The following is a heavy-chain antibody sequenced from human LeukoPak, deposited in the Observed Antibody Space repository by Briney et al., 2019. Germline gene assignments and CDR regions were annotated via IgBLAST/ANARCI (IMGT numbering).Heavy chain of an antibody. V-gene: IGHV3-30*04. CDR1: GFTFSSYA. D-gene: IGHD2-2*02. Sequence: PGRSLRLSCAASGFTFSSYAMHWVRQAPGKGLEWVAVISYDGSNKYYADSVKGRFTISRGNSKNTLYLQMNSLRAEDTAVYYCAMLYSNYPDYWGQGTLVTVSS. J-gene: IGHJ4*02. CDR3: AMLYSNYPDY. CDR2: ISYDGSNK.